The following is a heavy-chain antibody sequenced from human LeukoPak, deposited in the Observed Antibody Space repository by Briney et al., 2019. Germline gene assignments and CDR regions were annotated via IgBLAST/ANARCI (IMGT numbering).Heavy chain of an antibody. CDR3: ARRGRSSGWPKPYYFDY. D-gene: IGHD6-19*01. CDR1: GGSFSGYY. J-gene: IGHJ4*02. CDR2: INHSGST. Sequence: SETLSLTCAVYGGSFSGYYCSWIRQPPGKGLEWIGEINHSGSTNYNPSLKSRVTISVDTSKNQFSLKLSSVTAADTAVYYCARRGRSSGWPKPYYFDYWGQGTLVTVSS. V-gene: IGHV4-34*01.